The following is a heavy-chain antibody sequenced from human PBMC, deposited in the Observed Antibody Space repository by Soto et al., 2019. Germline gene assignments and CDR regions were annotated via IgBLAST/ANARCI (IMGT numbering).Heavy chain of an antibody. V-gene: IGHV4-30-4*01. Sequence: QVQLQESGPGLVKPSQTLSLTYTVSGGSISSGDYFWSWIRQSPGKGLEWIGYIASIGSTYYNPSLKSRVSVSRDTSKNQVSLKLSSVTTTDTAVYYCARGLVIRPYYYHGMDVWGQGTTVTVSS. D-gene: IGHD3-9*01. J-gene: IGHJ6*02. CDR1: GGSISSGDYF. CDR3: ARGLVIRPYYYHGMDV. CDR2: IASIGST.